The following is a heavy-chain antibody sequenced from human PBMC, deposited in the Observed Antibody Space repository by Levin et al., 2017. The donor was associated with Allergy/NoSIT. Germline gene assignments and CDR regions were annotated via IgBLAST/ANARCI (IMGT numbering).Heavy chain of an antibody. J-gene: IGHJ2*01. CDR1: GGSISSYY. CDR3: AREWADWYFDL. Sequence: PSETLSLTCTVSGGSISSYYWSWIRQPPGKGLEWIGFISYSGSTNYNPSLKSRVTMSVDTSKNQFSLKLRSVTAADTAVYYCAREWADWYFDLWGRGTLVAVSS. CDR2: ISYSGST. V-gene: IGHV4-59*01.